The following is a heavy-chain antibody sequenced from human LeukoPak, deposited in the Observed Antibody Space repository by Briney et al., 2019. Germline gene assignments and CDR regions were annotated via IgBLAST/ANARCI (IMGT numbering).Heavy chain of an antibody. CDR3: GTAYGSRSSPEY. D-gene: IGHD3-10*01. V-gene: IGHV1-18*01. CDR1: GYTFTSYG. J-gene: IGHJ4*02. Sequence: ASVKVSCRASGYTFTSYGISWVRQAPGQGLEWMGWISTYYGDTTYAHDLQGRVTMTRDTSTNTAYMELRSLRSDDTAVYYCGTAYGSRSSPEYWGQGTLVAVSS. CDR2: ISTYYGDT.